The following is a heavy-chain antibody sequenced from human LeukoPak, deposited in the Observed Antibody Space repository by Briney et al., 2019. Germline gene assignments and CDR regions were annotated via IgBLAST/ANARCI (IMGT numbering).Heavy chain of an antibody. CDR3: ATNSRRPHQYYMDV. Sequence: PGGSLRLSCAASGFTFSSYSMNWVRQAPGKGLEWVAVISYDGSNKYYADSVKGRFTISRDNSKNTLYLQMTSLRVEDTAVYYCATNSRRPHQYYMDVWGKGTTVTVSS. J-gene: IGHJ6*03. CDR1: GFTFSSYS. V-gene: IGHV3-30*03. CDR2: ISYDGSNK. D-gene: IGHD1-14*01.